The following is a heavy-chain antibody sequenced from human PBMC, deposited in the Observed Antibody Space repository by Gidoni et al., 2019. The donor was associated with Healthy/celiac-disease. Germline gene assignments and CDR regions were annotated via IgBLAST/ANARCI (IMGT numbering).Heavy chain of an antibody. Sequence: SGKGLEWVSSISSSSSYIYYADSVKGRFTISRDNAKNSLYLQMNSLRAEDTAVYYCASWEFLGPAATLFDYWGQGTLVTVSS. D-gene: IGHD2-2*01. V-gene: IGHV3-21*01. J-gene: IGHJ4*02. CDR2: ISSSSSYI. CDR3: ASWEFLGPAATLFDY.